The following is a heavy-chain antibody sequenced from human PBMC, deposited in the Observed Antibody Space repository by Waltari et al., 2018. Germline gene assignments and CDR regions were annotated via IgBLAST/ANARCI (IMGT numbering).Heavy chain of an antibody. Sequence: QVQLVESGGGVVQPGGSLRLSCAASGFTFSSYGMHWVRQAPGKGLEVGAFIRYVGSNKYDADSVKGRFTISRDNSKSTLYLQMNSLRAEETAVYYCAKDSFEYSSSLPPDYWGQGTLVTVSS. CDR3: AKDSFEYSSSLPPDY. D-gene: IGHD6-6*01. J-gene: IGHJ4*02. V-gene: IGHV3-30*02. CDR1: GFTFSSYG. CDR2: IRYVGSNK.